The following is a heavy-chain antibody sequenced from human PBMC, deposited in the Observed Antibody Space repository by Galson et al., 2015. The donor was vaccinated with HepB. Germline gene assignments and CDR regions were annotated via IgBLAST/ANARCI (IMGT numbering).Heavy chain of an antibody. CDR1: GFIFDDHA. J-gene: IGHJ6*03. CDR3: AKGSHQYYMDV. V-gene: IGHV3-9*01. CDR2: ISWNSDNI. Sequence: SLRLSCAASGFIFDDHAMYWVRQVPGKGLEWVSGISWNSDNIGYADSVKGRFTISRDNAKNSLYLQMNSLRAEDTALYYCAKGSHQYYMDVWGKGTTVTVSS. D-gene: IGHD2-2*01.